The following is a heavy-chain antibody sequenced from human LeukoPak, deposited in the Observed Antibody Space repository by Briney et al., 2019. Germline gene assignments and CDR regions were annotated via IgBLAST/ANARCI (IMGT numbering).Heavy chain of an antibody. V-gene: IGHV3-11*01. D-gene: IGHD1-1*01. CDR3: ARGRAGTTGQHYYYYYGMDV. CDR2: ISSSGSTI. Sequence: PGGSLRLSCAASGFTFSDYYMSWIRQAPGRGLEWVSYISSSGSTIYYADSVKGRFTISRDNAKNSLYLQMNSLRAEDTAVYYCARGRAGTTGQHYYYYYGMDVWGQGTTVTVSS. CDR1: GFTFSDYY. J-gene: IGHJ6*02.